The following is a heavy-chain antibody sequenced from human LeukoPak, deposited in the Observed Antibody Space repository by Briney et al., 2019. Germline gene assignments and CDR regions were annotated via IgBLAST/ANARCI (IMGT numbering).Heavy chain of an antibody. CDR2: VIPTLGIA. V-gene: IGHV1-69*04. D-gene: IGHD3/OR15-3a*01. CDR3: ARDLVCTVNCKDS. Sequence: SVKVSCKASGGTFSNDAISWVRQAPGQGLEWMGRVIPTLGIALYAQRFKGRVTITADKSASTAYMELSSLTFEDTAVYFCARDLVCTVNCKDSWGQGTLVTVSS. CDR1: GGTFSNDA. J-gene: IGHJ5*01.